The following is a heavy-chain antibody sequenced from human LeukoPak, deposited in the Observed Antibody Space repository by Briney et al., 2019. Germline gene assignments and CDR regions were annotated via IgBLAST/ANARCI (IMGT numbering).Heavy chain of an antibody. V-gene: IGHV1-46*01. Sequence: ASVKASCKASGYTFTNNYLHWVRQAPGQGLEWMGMIYPRDGSTSYAQNFQGRVTVTRDTSTTTVHMELRGLRSEDTAVYYCARDQEGFDYWGQGTVVTVSS. CDR1: GYTFTNNY. J-gene: IGHJ4*02. CDR3: ARDQEGFDY. CDR2: IYPRDGST.